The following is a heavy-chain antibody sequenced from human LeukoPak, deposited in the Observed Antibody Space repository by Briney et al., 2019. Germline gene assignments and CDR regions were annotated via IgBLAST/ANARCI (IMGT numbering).Heavy chain of an antibody. D-gene: IGHD4-17*01. V-gene: IGHV4-59*01. Sequence: PSETLSLTCAVYAGSFSSYYWSWLRQPPGKGLEWIGYIYYGGTTNYNPSLKSRITISVDTTKNQFSLKLSSVTAADTAVYYCARCDYGDPNYYYYYMDVWGKGTTVTVSS. CDR1: AGSFSSYY. CDR2: IYYGGTT. J-gene: IGHJ6*03. CDR3: ARCDYGDPNYYYYYMDV.